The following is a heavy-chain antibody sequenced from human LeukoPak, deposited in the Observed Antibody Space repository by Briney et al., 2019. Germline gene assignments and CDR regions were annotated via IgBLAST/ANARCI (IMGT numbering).Heavy chain of an antibody. J-gene: IGHJ4*02. D-gene: IGHD2-8*01. CDR3: ARVHIVLMVYAPVRY. CDR1: GFSFSSHW. V-gene: IGHV3-74*01. Sequence: GGSLRLSCAASGFSFSSHWMHWVRQTPGKGLVWVSRISPDGSKTIYADSVKGRFTITRDNSKNTLYLQMNSLRAEDTAVYYCARVHIVLMVYAPVRYWGQGTLVTVSS. CDR2: ISPDGSKT.